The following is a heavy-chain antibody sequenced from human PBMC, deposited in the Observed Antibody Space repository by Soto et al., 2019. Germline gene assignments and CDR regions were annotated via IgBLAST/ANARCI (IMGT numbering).Heavy chain of an antibody. D-gene: IGHD6-19*01. J-gene: IGHJ6*02. V-gene: IGHV3-21*01. CDR2: ITSNSDTV. Sequence: EVQLVESGGGLVKPGGSLRLSCAASGFSFSDYDMTWVRQAPGKGLEWLSSITSNSDTVYYADSVKGRFTISRDNAKNSLYLQMHSLRAEDTAVYHCARDTGQWLVTPTSKTYGMEVWGQGTTVTVSS. CDR1: GFSFSDYD. CDR3: ARDTGQWLVTPTSKTYGMEV.